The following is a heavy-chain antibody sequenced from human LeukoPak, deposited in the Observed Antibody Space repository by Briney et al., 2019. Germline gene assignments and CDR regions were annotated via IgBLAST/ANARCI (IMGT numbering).Heavy chain of an antibody. V-gene: IGHV4-4*07. CDR1: GGSISSYY. D-gene: IGHD1-26*01. J-gene: IGHJ4*02. Sequence: SETLSLTCTVSGGSISSYYWSWIRQPAGKGLEWIGRIYTSGSTNYNPSLKSRVTMSVDTSKNQFSLKLSSVTAADTAVYYCASSWENSGSYYFDYWGQGTLDTVSS. CDR2: IYTSGST. CDR3: ASSWENSGSYYFDY.